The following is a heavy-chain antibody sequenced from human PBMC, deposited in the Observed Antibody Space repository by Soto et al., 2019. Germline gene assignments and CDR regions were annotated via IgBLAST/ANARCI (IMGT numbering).Heavy chain of an antibody. Sequence: PSETLSLTCTVSAISTYYWSWIRQPPGKGLEWIGYIYHSGSTYYNPSLKSRVTISVDRSKNQFSLKLSSVTAADTAVYYCARVPGPWGQGTLVTVSS. J-gene: IGHJ5*02. CDR1: AISTYY. CDR2: IYHSGST. CDR3: ARVPGP. V-gene: IGHV4-59*12.